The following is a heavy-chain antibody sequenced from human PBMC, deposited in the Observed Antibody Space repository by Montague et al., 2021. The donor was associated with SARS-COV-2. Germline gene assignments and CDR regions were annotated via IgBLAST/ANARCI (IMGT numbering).Heavy chain of an antibody. D-gene: IGHD2-15*01. V-gene: IGHV4-34*01. CDR1: GGSFNGYY. CDR2: ISDIGST. Sequence: SETLSLTCAVYGGSFNGYYWNWIRQPPGKGLEWIGEISDIGSTTYNPSLASRLTTSVDRSKNQFSLRLTSVTAADTAVYYCVRERECSGGSCYGPDDDAFDIWGQGKVVTVSS. CDR3: VRERECSGGSCYGPDDDAFDI. J-gene: IGHJ3*02.